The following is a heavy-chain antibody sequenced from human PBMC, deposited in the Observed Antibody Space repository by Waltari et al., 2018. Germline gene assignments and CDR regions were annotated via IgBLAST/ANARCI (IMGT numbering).Heavy chain of an antibody. CDR1: GFPFSSYG. CDR3: AKDGYGDYGYFDY. Sequence: QVQLVESGGGVVQPGGSLRLSCAASGFPFSSYGMHWVRQAPGKGLEWVAFIRYDGSNKYYADSVKGRFTISRDNSKNTLYLQMNSLRAEDTAVYYCAKDGYGDYGYFDYWGQGTLVTVSS. J-gene: IGHJ4*02. CDR2: IRYDGSNK. D-gene: IGHD4-17*01. V-gene: IGHV3-30*02.